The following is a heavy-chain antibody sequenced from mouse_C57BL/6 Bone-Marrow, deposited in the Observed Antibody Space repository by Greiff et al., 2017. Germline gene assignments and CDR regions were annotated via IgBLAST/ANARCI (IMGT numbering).Heavy chain of an antibody. J-gene: IGHJ2*01. CDR1: GYTFTDYE. V-gene: IGHV1-15*01. CDR2: IDPETGGT. D-gene: IGHD2-3*01. Sequence: QVQLQQSGAELVRPGASVTLSCKASGYTFTDYEMHWVKQTPVHGLEWIGAIDPETGGTAYNQKFKGKAILTADKSSSTAYMELRSLTSEDSAVYYCTREWLLGHGYWGQGTTLTVAS. CDR3: TREWLLGHGY.